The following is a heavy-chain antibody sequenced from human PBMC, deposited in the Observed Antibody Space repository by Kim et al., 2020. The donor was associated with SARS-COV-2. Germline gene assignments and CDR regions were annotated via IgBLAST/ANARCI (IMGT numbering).Heavy chain of an antibody. Sequence: ASVKVSCKASGYIFNTYGISWVRQAPGQGLEWMGWINPYNGDTKYAQKLQGRVTMTTDTSTGTAYMELRSLRLDDTATYYCARRLTAVTTYSGMDVWSQATTVTAPS. CDR3: ARRLTAVTTYSGMDV. J-gene: IGHJ6*02. CDR2: INPYNGDT. V-gene: IGHV1-18*01. D-gene: IGHD4-4*01. CDR1: GYIFNTYG.